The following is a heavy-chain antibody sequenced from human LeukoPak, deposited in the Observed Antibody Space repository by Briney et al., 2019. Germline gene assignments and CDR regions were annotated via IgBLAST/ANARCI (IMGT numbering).Heavy chain of an antibody. CDR2: INHSGST. CDR1: GGSFSDYY. Sequence: SETLSLICAVYGGSFSDYYWSWIRQPPGKGLEWIGEINHSGSTSYNSSLKSRVTISVDTSKNQFSLKLSSVTAADTAVYYCASFGVEGITIFGVVPSPSWGQGTLVTVSS. V-gene: IGHV4-34*01. D-gene: IGHD3-3*01. CDR3: ASFGVEGITIFGVVPSPS. J-gene: IGHJ4*02.